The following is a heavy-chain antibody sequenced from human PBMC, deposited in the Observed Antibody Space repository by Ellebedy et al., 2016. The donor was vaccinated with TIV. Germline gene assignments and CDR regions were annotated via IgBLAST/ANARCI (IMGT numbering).Heavy chain of an antibody. D-gene: IGHD7-27*01. CDR1: RDSVSSNSAT. CDR3: AREGVIGDLIY. CDR2: TYYRSKWYY. V-gene: IGHV6-1*01. Sequence: QTLSLTCVISRDSVSSNSATSNWIRQSPSRGLEWLGRTYYRSKWYYDYAVSVKSRISINTDTSENQFSLHLNSVTPEDTAVYYCAREGVIGDLIYWGQGTLVSVSS. J-gene: IGHJ4*02.